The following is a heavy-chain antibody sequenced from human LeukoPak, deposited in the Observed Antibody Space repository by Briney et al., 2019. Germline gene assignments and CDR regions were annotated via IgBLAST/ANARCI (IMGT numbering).Heavy chain of an antibody. J-gene: IGHJ5*02. CDR1: IDSFTNYY. CDR2: VNDSGGT. Sequence: SETLSLTCAVYIDSFTNYYWNWIRQTPGKGLEWIGEVNDSGGTNINPSLRSRVTISVDTSKNQFSLKLSSVTAADTAVYYCARGLGMITFGGVRTRGNWFDPWGQGTLVTVSS. D-gene: IGHD3-16*01. CDR3: ARGLGMITFGGVRTRGNWFDP. V-gene: IGHV4-34*01.